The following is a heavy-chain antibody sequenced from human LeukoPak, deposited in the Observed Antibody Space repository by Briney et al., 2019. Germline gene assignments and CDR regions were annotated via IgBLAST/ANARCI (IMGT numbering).Heavy chain of an antibody. D-gene: IGHD6-19*01. CDR1: GYSFISYW. Sequence: GESLKISCKGSGYSFISYWISWVRQMPGKGLERMGRIDPSDSYSNYSPSFQGHVTISADKSISTAYLQWSSLKASDTAMYYCARRRSSGDFDYWGQGTLVTVSS. V-gene: IGHV5-10-1*01. J-gene: IGHJ4*02. CDR3: ARRRSSGDFDY. CDR2: IDPSDSYS.